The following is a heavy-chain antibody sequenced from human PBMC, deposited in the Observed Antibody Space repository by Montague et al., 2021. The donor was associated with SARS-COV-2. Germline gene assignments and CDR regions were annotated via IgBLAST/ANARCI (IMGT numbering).Heavy chain of an antibody. Sequence: SETLSLTCTVSGDSISIYYWSWIRQPPGKGLEWIGYVYYSGSTNYNPSLKSRVTISVDTPKNQFSLKLMSVTAADTAVYYCARGEGGAWYNHYFDYWGQGALVTVSS. CDR1: GDSISIYY. CDR2: VYYSGST. J-gene: IGHJ4*02. V-gene: IGHV4-59*13. D-gene: IGHD6-19*01. CDR3: ARGEGGAWYNHYFDY.